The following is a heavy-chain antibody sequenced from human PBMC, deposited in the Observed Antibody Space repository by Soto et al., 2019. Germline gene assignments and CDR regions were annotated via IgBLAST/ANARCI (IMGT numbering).Heavy chain of an antibody. CDR1: GYTFTSYY. V-gene: IGHV1-46*01. CDR2: INPSGGST. CDR3: ARGIRFLEWLSLWFDP. J-gene: IGHJ5*02. D-gene: IGHD3-3*01. Sequence: QVQLVQSGAEVKKPGASVKVSCKASGYTFTSYYMHWVRQAPGQGLEWMGIINPSGGSTSYAQKFQGRGTMTRDTSTSTVYMELSSLRSEDTAVYYCARGIRFLEWLSLWFDPWGQGTLVTVSS.